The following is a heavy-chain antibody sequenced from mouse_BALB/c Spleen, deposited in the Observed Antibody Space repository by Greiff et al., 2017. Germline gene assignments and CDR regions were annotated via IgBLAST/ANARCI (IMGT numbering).Heavy chain of an antibody. V-gene: IGHV5-6-4*01. CDR1: GFTFSSYT. J-gene: IGHJ4*01. CDR2: ISSGGSYT. CDR3: TRRGLYAMDY. Sequence: EVKLQESGGGLVKPGGSLKLSCAASGFTFSSYTMSWVRQTPEKRLEWVATISSGGSYTYYPDSVKGRFTISRDNAKNTLYLQMSSLKSEDTAMYYCTRRGLYAMDYWGQGTSVTVSS. D-gene: IGHD3-1*01.